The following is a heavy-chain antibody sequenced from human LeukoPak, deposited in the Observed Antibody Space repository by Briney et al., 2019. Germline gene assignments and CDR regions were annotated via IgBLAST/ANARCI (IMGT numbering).Heavy chain of an antibody. CDR2: ISYDGSNK. V-gene: IGHV3-30*04. D-gene: IGHD7-27*01. CDR3: ARDRGELGTLDY. J-gene: IGHJ4*02. CDR1: GFTFSSYA. Sequence: GGSLRLSCAASGFTFSSYAMHWVRQAPGKGLEWVAVISYDGSNKYYADSVKGRFTISRDHSKNTLYLQMNSLRAEDTAVYYCARDRGELGTLDYWGQGTLVTVSS.